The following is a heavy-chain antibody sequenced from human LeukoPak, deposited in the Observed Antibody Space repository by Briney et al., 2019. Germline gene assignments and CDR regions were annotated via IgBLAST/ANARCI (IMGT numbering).Heavy chain of an antibody. CDR3: ARANYYDTSGYSRGAFDI. CDR1: GGSFSGYY. D-gene: IGHD3-22*01. J-gene: IGHJ3*02. CDR2: IFHSGST. V-gene: IGHV4-38-2*02. Sequence: SETLSLTCTVSGGSFSGYYWNWIRQPPGKGLEWIGSIFHSGSTYYNPSLKSRVTISVDTSKNQFSLKLSSVTAADTAVYYCARANYYDTSGYSRGAFDIWGQGTMVTVSS.